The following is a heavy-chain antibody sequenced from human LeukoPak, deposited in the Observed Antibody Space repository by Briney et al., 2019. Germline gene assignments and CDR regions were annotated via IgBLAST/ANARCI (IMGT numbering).Heavy chain of an antibody. CDR1: GFTFSSYA. V-gene: IGHV3-23*01. D-gene: IGHD1-26*01. CDR3: AKKEAAEWEDTGDFDY. CDR2: ISGSGGST. J-gene: IGHJ4*02. Sequence: PGGSLRLSCAASGFTFSSYAMSWARQAPGKGLEWVSAISGSGGSTYYADSVKGRFTISRDNSKNTLYLQMNSLRAEDTAVYYCAKKEAAEWEDTGDFDYWGQGTLVTVSS.